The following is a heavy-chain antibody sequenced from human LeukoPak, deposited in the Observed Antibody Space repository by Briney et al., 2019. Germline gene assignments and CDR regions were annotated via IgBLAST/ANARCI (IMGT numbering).Heavy chain of an antibody. CDR3: ARGRWPIAAAGTVRYYYYYMDV. Sequence: SETLSLTCAVYGGSFSGYYWSWIRQPPGKGLECIGEINHSGSTNYNPSLTSRVTISVDTSKNQFSLKLSSVTAADTAVYYCARGRWPIAAAGTVRYYYYYMDVWGKGTTVTVSS. CDR2: INHSGST. D-gene: IGHD6-13*01. CDR1: GGSFSGYY. V-gene: IGHV4-34*01. J-gene: IGHJ6*03.